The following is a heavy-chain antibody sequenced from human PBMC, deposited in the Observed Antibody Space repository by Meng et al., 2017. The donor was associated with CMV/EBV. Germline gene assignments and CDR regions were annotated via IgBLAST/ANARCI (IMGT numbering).Heavy chain of an antibody. J-gene: IGHJ2*01. D-gene: IGHD3-10*01. CDR2: ISAYNGNT. CDR1: VYTFNRYG. V-gene: IGHV1-18*01. Sequence: GQLVQCGAGETNPGSVWTVSCKACVYTFNRYGISWLRQAPGQGLEWMGWISAYNGNTNYAQKLQGRVTMTTDTSTSTAYMELRRLRSDDTAVYYCARDPLFGGGGRFDLWGRGTLVTVSS. CDR3: ARDPLFGGGGRFDL.